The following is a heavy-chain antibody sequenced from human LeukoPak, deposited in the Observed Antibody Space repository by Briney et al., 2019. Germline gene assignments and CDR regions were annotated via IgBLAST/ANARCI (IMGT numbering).Heavy chain of an antibody. D-gene: IGHD6-13*01. J-gene: IGHJ6*03. Sequence: GGSLRLSCVVSGFTFSSYWMSWVRQAPGKGLEWVASIKEDGSDMHYADSVNGRFTISRDNAENSLYLQMNSLRAEDAAVFYCARDQGYINRKNSYYYMDVWGKGTTVTVSS. CDR3: ARDQGYINRKNSYYYMDV. CDR2: IKEDGSDM. CDR1: GFTFSSYW. V-gene: IGHV3-7*01.